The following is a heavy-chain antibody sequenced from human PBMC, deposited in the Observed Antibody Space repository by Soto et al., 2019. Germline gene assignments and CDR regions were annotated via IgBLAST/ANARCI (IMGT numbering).Heavy chain of an antibody. D-gene: IGHD2-8*01. J-gene: IGHJ4*02. CDR1: GFTFSSYT. V-gene: IGHV3-48*02. CDR2: ISSSSRTI. CDR3: ARAPNRALDY. Sequence: GSLRLSCAASGFTFSSYTMHWVRQAPGKGLEWISYISSSSRTIYYADSVKGRFTISRDNAQSSLYLQMTSLRDEDTAVYYCARAPNRALDYWGQGTLVTVSS.